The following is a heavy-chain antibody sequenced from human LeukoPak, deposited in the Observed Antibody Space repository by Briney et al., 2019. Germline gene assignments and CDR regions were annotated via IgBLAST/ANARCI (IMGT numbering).Heavy chain of an antibody. Sequence: SETLSLICAVYGGSFIDYYWSWLRQPPGKGLEWIEEIDHSGSTTYNPSLKSRVTISVDTSKNQFSLKLNSVTAADTAVYYCARGFSHWGQGTLVTVSS. D-gene: IGHD3-3*01. CDR3: ARGFSH. CDR2: IDHSGST. V-gene: IGHV4-34*01. J-gene: IGHJ4*02. CDR1: GGSFIDYY.